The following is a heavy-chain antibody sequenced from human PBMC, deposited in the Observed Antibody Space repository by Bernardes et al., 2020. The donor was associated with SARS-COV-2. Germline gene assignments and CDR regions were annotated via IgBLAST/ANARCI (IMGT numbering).Heavy chain of an antibody. CDR2: IWYDGSNK. CDR3: ARALGIVVVTAIDFDY. D-gene: IGHD2-21*02. V-gene: IGHV3-33*01. Sequence: GGSLRLSCAASGFTFSIYCMYWVRQAPGKGLGWVAVIWYDGSNKYYADSVKGRFTISRDNSKNTLYLQMNSLRAEDTAVYYCARALGIVVVTAIDFDYWGQGTLVTVSS. J-gene: IGHJ4*02. CDR1: GFTFSIYC.